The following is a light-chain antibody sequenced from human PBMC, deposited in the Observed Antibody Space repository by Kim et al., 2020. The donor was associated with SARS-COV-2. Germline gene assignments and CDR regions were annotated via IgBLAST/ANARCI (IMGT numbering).Light chain of an antibody. CDR3: QQSYNTPIT. CDR1: QSITSY. V-gene: IGKV1-39*01. CDR2: AAS. J-gene: IGKJ5*01. Sequence: DIQMTQSPSSLSASVGDRVTITCRASQSITSYLNWYQQKPGKAPKLLIYAASSLHSGVPPRFSGSGSGTDFTLTISSLQPEDSATYYCQQSYNTPITFGQGTRLEIK.